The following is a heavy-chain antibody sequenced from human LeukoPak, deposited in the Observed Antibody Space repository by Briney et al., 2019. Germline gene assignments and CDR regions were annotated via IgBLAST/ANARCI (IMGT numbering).Heavy chain of an antibody. Sequence: SETLSLTCTVSGVSINSYYWSWLRQPPGEGLEWIGYIYYSGSTSYNPSLKSRVTMSLDTSKNQLSLKLSSVTAADTAVYYCARWYCSSDTCYHMDVWGKGTTVTVSS. CDR2: IYYSGST. D-gene: IGHD2-2*01. CDR3: ARWYCSSDTCYHMDV. V-gene: IGHV4-59*01. CDR1: GVSINSYY. J-gene: IGHJ6*03.